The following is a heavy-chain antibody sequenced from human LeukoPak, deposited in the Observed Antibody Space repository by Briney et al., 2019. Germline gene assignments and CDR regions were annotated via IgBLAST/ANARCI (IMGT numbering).Heavy chain of an antibody. D-gene: IGHD6-25*01. Sequence: ASVKVSCKVSGGSLKSIGISWLRQAPGQGLEWMGGTLPILTTTKYAQKFQGRVTMTRNTSISTAYMELSSLRSEDTAVYYCASLSGYGHREYYFDYWGQGTLVTVSS. CDR1: GGSLKSIG. V-gene: IGHV1-69*05. CDR3: ASLSGYGHREYYFDY. J-gene: IGHJ4*02. CDR2: TLPILTTT.